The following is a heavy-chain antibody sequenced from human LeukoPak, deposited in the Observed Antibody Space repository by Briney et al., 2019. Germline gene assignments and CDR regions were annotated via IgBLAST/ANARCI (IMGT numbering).Heavy chain of an antibody. CDR3: AKDQGCSSTSCYHYYYYYYMDV. CDR2: IRYDGSNK. Sequence: GGTLRLSCAASGFTFSSYGMHWVRQAPGKGLEWVAFIRYDGSNKYYADSVKGRFTISIDTSKNTLYLQMNTLRAEDTAVYYCAKDQGCSSTSCYHYYYYYYMDVWGKGTTVTVSS. CDR1: GFTFSSYG. D-gene: IGHD2-2*01. V-gene: IGHV3-30*02. J-gene: IGHJ6*03.